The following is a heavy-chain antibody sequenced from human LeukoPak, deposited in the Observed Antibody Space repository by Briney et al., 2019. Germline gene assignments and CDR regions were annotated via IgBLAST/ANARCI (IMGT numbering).Heavy chain of an antibody. V-gene: IGHV1-3*01. CDR2: INAGNGNT. CDR1: GYTFTSYA. Sequence: ASVKVSCKASGYTFTSYAMHWVRQAPGQRLEWMGWINAGNGNTKYSQKFQGRVTMTRDTSTSTVYMELSSLRSEDTAVYYCARDLMATISLDAFDIWGQGTMVTVSS. D-gene: IGHD5-24*01. J-gene: IGHJ3*02. CDR3: ARDLMATISLDAFDI.